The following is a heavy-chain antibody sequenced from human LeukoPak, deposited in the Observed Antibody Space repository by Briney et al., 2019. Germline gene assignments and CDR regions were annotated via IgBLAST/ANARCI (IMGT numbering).Heavy chain of an antibody. V-gene: IGHV3-23*02. J-gene: IGHJ4*02. CDR3: ATYRQVLLPFES. CDR2: IFPSGGEI. CDR1: GFTFSTFA. D-gene: IGHD2-8*02. Sequence: GESLRLTCAASGFTFSTFAMIWVRQPPGKGLEWVSSIFPSGGEIHYGDFVRGRFTISRDNSKNTLSLQMNSLRAEDTAIYYCATYRQVLLPFESWGQGTLVTVSS.